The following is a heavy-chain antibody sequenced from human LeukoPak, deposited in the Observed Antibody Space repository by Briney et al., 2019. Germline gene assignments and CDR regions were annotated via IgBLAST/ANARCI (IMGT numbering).Heavy chain of an antibody. CDR1: GFTFSSYE. Sequence: GGSLRLSCAASGFTFSSYEMNWVRQAPGKGLEWVSYISSSGSTIYYADSVKGRFTISRDNAKNSLYLQMNSLRAEDTAVYYCAKEDTIFGVVINYYYYYMDVWGKGTTVTVSS. D-gene: IGHD3-3*01. CDR3: AKEDTIFGVVINYYYYYMDV. V-gene: IGHV3-48*03. J-gene: IGHJ6*03. CDR2: ISSSGSTI.